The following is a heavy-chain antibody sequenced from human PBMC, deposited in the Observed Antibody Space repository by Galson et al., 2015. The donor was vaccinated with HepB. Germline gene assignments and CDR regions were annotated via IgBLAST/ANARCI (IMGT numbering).Heavy chain of an antibody. J-gene: IGHJ4*02. CDR1: GGTFSSYA. CDR3: ARGDRAYYYDSSGYYV. V-gene: IGHV1-69*13. D-gene: IGHD3-22*01. Sequence: SVKVSCKASGGTFSSYAISWVRQAPGQGLEWMGGIIPIFGTANYAQKFQGRVTITADESTSTAYMELSSLRSEDTAVYYCARGDRAYYYDSSGYYVWGQGTLVTVSS. CDR2: IIPIFGTA.